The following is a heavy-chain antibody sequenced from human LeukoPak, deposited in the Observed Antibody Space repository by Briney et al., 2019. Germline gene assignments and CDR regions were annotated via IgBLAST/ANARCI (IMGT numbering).Heavy chain of an antibody. V-gene: IGHV3-23*01. CDR2: ISNNGGYT. D-gene: IGHD2-15*01. Sequence: GGSLRLSCAASGFTFSSYWMSWVRQAPGKGLEWVSAISNNGGYTYYADSVKGRFTISRDNSKNTLYVQMNSLRAEDTAVYYCASSGYCSGGSCPYYFDSWGQGTLVTVSS. CDR1: GFTFSSYW. J-gene: IGHJ4*02. CDR3: ASSGYCSGGSCPYYFDS.